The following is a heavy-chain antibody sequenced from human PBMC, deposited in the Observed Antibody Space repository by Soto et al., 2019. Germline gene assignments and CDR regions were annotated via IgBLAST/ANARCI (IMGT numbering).Heavy chain of an antibody. CDR1: GYTFTKYT. CDR2: INTGNGNT. CDR3: ARDLAVGPAYFFDY. V-gene: IGHV1-3*04. J-gene: IGHJ4*02. Sequence: PSVKVSCKASGYTFTKYTIHWWRQAPGQRIEWMEWINTGNGNTEYSQKFQGRVTIPGDTSASTAYMELSSLRSEATAVYYCARDLAVGPAYFFDYWGQGTLVTVSS. D-gene: IGHD1-26*01.